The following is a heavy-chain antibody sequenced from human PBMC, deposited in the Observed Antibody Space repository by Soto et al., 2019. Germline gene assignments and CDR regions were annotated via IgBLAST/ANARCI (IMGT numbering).Heavy chain of an antibody. CDR2: IYPGDSDT. CDR3: ARHHGSPGSYFGLDV. J-gene: IGHJ6*02. CDR1: GYSFTSYW. Sequence: GESMKISCKGSGYSFTSYWINWVRQMPGKGLEWMGIIYPGDSDTRYSPSFQGQVTISADKSIDTAYLQWRSLKASDTAVYYCARHHGSPGSYFGLDVWGQGTTVTVSS. V-gene: IGHV5-51*01. D-gene: IGHD6-13*01.